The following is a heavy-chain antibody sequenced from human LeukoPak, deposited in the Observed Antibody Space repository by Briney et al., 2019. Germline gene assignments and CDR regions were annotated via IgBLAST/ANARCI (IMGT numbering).Heavy chain of an antibody. V-gene: IGHV3-11*06. D-gene: IGHD5-12*01. CDR3: ANSGYDSPLSEPFDY. CDR1: GFTFSDYY. CDR2: ISSSSSYT. J-gene: IGHJ4*02. Sequence: PGRSLRLSCAASGFTFSDYYMSWIRQAPGKGLEWVSYISSSSSYTNYADSVKGRFTISRDNAKNSLYLQMNSLRAEDTAVYYCANSGYDSPLSEPFDYWGQGTLVTVSS.